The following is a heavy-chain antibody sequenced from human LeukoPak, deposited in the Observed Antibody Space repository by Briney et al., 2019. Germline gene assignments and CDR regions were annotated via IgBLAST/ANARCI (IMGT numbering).Heavy chain of an antibody. CDR2: IYDTGST. V-gene: IGHV4-59*01. D-gene: IGHD5-24*01. Sequence: SETLSLTCTVSGGSISDYYWAWIRQPPGKGLEWIGYIYDTGSTNYNPSLKRRLTISLHTSRNQFSLNLSSLTAADTAIYYCARVRNYPDAFDIWGQGRMVTVSS. J-gene: IGHJ3*02. CDR1: GGSISDYY. CDR3: ARVRNYPDAFDI.